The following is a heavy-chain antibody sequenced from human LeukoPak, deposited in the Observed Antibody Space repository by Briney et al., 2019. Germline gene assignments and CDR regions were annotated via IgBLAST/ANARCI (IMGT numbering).Heavy chain of an antibody. CDR1: GYTFTSYG. CDR3: ARDPYDSSGYYSDDAFDI. D-gene: IGHD3-22*01. Sequence: ASVKVSCKASGYTFTSYGISWVRQAPGQGLEWMGWISAYNGNTNYAQKLQGRVTMTTDTSTSTAYMGLRSLRSDDTAVYYCARDPYDSSGYYSDDAFDIWAKGQWSPSLQ. V-gene: IGHV1-18*01. CDR2: ISAYNGNT. J-gene: IGHJ3*02.